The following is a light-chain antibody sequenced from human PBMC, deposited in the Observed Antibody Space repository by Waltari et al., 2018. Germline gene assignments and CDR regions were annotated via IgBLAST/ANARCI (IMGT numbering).Light chain of an antibody. CDR3: MQARQTPWT. Sequence: DIVMTHSPLSLSVTPGEPASILCRSSQRLLHSSGNTFLDWYLQKPGQSPQLLIYLVSNRASGVPDRFSGSGSGTDFTLKISRVEAEDVGVYFCMQARQTPWTFGQGTKVEIK. V-gene: IGKV2-28*01. J-gene: IGKJ1*01. CDR1: QRLLHSSGNTF. CDR2: LVS.